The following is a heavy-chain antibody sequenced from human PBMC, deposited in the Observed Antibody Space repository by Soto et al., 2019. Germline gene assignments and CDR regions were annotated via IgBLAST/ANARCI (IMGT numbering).Heavy chain of an antibody. Sequence: GASVKVSCKASGGTFSSYTISWVRQAPGQGLEWMGRIIPILGIANYAQKFQGRVTITADKSTSTAYMELSSLRSEDTAVCYCARLDYYDAFDIWGQGTMVTVSS. CDR2: IIPILGIA. CDR3: ARLDYYDAFDI. D-gene: IGHD1-26*01. J-gene: IGHJ3*02. CDR1: GGTFSSYT. V-gene: IGHV1-69*02.